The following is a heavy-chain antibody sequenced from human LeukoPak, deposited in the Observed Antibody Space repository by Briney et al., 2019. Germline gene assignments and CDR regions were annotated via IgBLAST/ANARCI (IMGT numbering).Heavy chain of an antibody. Sequence: SETLSLTCTVSGGSISGSDYYWGWVRQPPGKGLEWIVSFYHSGSTYYNSSLKSRLTMSVDTSRNQFSLQLTAVTAADTAVYYCARLGAVLTSVNWFDPWGQGTLVTVSS. CDR1: GGSISGSDYY. CDR2: FYHSGST. V-gene: IGHV4-39*07. D-gene: IGHD3-3*02. J-gene: IGHJ5*02. CDR3: ARLGAVLTSVNWFDP.